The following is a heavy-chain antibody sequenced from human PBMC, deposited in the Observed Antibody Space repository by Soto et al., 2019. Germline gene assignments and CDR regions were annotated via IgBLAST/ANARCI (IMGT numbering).Heavy chain of an antibody. CDR2: IGTAGDT. J-gene: IGHJ6*02. V-gene: IGHV3-13*01. D-gene: IGHD6-6*01. CDR1: GFTFSSYG. CDR3: ARDRRIADRSYYYYGMDV. Sequence: PGGSLRLSCAASGFTFSSYGMHWVRQAPGKGLEWVAAIGTAGDTYYPGSVKGRFTISRENAKNSLYLQMNSLRAGDTAVYYCARDRRIADRSYYYYGMDVWGQGTTVTVSS.